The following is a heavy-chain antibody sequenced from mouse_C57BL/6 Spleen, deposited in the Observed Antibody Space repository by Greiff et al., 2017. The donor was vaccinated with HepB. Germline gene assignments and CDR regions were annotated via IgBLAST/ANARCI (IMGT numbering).Heavy chain of an antibody. CDR1: GFSLTSYG. CDR3: ARNWYGYYAMDY. J-gene: IGHJ4*01. V-gene: IGHV2-2*01. Sequence: QVQLQQSGPGLVQPSQSLPITCTVSGFSLTSYGVHWVRQSPGKGLEWLGVIWSGGSTDYNAAFISRLSISKDNSKSQVFFKMNSLQADDTAIYYCARNWYGYYAMDYWGQGTSVTVSS. D-gene: IGHD2-10*02. CDR2: IWSGGST.